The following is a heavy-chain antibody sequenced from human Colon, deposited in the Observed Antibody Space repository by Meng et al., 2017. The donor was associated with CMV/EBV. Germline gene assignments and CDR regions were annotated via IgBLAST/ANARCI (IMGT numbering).Heavy chain of an antibody. CDR3: ARDRSTRYCTSADCYYGMDV. D-gene: IGHD2-8*02. Sequence: GSLRLSCSVSGGSISSTTYYWGWIRQSPGKGLEWIGSRSYSGSTYYNPSLASRVTMSVDSSKNQFTLKLSSVTAADTAVYYCARDRSTRYCTSADCYYGMDVWGQGTTVTVSS. CDR1: GGSISSTTYY. CDR2: RSYSGST. J-gene: IGHJ6*02. V-gene: IGHV4-39*06.